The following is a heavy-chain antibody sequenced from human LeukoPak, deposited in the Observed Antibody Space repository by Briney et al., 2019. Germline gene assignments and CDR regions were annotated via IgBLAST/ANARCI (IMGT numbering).Heavy chain of an antibody. CDR3: RGASSTSCHVASDFCYMDV. D-gene: IGHD2-2*01. CDR1: GGSFGGYY. V-gene: IGHV4-34*01. CDR2: INHSGST. J-gene: IGHJ6*03. Sequence: PSETLSLTCAVYGGSFGGYYWSWIRQPPGKGLEWIGEINHSGSTNYNPSLKSRVTISVDTSKNQFSLKLSSVTAADTAVYYCRGASSTSCHVASDFCYMDVWGKGTTVTVSS.